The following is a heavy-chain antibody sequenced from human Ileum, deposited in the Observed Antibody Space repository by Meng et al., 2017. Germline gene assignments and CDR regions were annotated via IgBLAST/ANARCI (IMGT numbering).Heavy chain of an antibody. D-gene: IGHD2-8*01. V-gene: IGHV4-30-4*01. Sequence: QVQLQESGPRLVKPSQTMSLTCTVSGGSISSSDYYWSWVRQSPGKGPEWIGYIYSNGTTYSIPSLRGRLMISIDTSKNQFSLKLSSVTAADTAVYYCARAPKYCTNAVCSRPLDSWGQGTLVTVSS. CDR3: ARAPKYCTNAVCSRPLDS. J-gene: IGHJ4*02. CDR2: IYSNGTT. CDR1: GGSISSSDYY.